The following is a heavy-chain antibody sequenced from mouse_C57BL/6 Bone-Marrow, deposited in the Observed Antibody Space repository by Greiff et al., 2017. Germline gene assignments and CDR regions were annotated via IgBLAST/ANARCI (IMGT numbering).Heavy chain of an antibody. D-gene: IGHD1-1*01. V-gene: IGHV1-82*01. CDR2: IYPGDGDT. J-gene: IGHJ1*03. CDR3: ARRDYLYYYGPNWYFDV. Sequence: QVQLQQSGPELVKPGASVTISCKASGYAFSSSWMNWVKQRPGQGLEWIGRIYPGDGDTNYNGKFKGKATLTADKSSSTAYMQLSSQTSEDSAVYFCARRDYLYYYGPNWYFDVWGTGTTVTVSS. CDR1: GYAFSSSW.